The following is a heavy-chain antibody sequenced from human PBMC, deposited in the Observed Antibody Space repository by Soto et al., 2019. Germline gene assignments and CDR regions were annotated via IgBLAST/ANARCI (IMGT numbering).Heavy chain of an antibody. CDR2: VYYTGST. V-gene: IGHV4-61*01. CDR3: ARKSRERSSSGGLDV. D-gene: IGHD1-26*01. J-gene: IGHJ6*04. CDR1: AGSVSSGSYY. Sequence: QVQLQESGTGLVKPSETLSLTCTVSAGSVSSGSYYWNWIRQHPGKVLEWIGYVYYTGSTNYNHSLNSRGTVSVDTSKNQFYLKMRSVTAADKAVYYCARKSRERSSSGGLDVWGKGTKVTVSS.